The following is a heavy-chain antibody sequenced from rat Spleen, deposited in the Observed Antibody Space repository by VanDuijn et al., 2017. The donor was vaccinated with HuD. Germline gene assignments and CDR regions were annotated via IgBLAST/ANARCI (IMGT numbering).Heavy chain of an antibody. CDR1: GFNFNDYW. Sequence: EVKLVESGGGLVQPGRSLKLSCAASGFNFNDYWMGWVRQAQGKGLEWIGEINKDSRTIKYTPSLKDKFTISRDNAQNHLYLQMTKLGSEDTAIYYCVREAFGVDYWGQGVMVTVSS. D-gene: IGHD4-3*01. CDR2: INKDSRTI. V-gene: IGHV4-2*01. CDR3: VREAFGVDY. J-gene: IGHJ2*01.